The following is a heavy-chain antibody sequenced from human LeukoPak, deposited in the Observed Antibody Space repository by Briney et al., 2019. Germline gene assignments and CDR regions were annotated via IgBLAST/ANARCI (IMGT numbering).Heavy chain of an antibody. CDR3: ARDRSSYDFWSGYYTVDY. CDR1: GFTFSDYY. Sequence: KPGGSLRLSCAASGFTFSDYYMSWIRQAPGKGLEWVSYISSSGSTIYYADSVKGRFTISRDNAKNSLYLQMNSLRAEDTAVYYCARDRSSYDFWSGYYTVDYWGQGTLVTVSP. J-gene: IGHJ4*02. CDR2: ISSSGSTI. V-gene: IGHV3-11*01. D-gene: IGHD3-3*01.